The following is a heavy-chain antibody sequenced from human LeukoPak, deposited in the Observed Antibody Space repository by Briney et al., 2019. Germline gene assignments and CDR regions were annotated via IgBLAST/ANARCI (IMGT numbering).Heavy chain of an antibody. Sequence: GGSLRLSCAASGFTFSSYAMSWVRQAPGKGLEWVSDISGSGGSTYYADSVKGRFTISRDNSKNTLYLQMNSLRAEDTAVYYCAKGLHCSSTSCYLYYFDYWGQGTLVTVSS. J-gene: IGHJ4*02. D-gene: IGHD2-2*01. CDR2: ISGSGGST. CDR3: AKGLHCSSTSCYLYYFDY. CDR1: GFTFSSYA. V-gene: IGHV3-23*01.